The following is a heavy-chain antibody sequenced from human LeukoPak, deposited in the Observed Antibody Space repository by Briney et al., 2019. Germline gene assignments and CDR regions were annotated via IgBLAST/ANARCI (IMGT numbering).Heavy chain of an antibody. CDR2: ISGSGGST. V-gene: IGHV3-23*01. CDR3: VKDGQQWLPRYYFDY. J-gene: IGHJ4*02. D-gene: IGHD6-19*01. Sequence: GGSLRLSCAASGFTFSSYAMSWVRQAPGKGLEWVSAISGSGGSTYYADSVKGRFTISRDNSKNTLYLQMNSLRAEDTAVYYCVKDGQQWLPRYYFDYWGQGTLVTVSS. CDR1: GFTFSSYA.